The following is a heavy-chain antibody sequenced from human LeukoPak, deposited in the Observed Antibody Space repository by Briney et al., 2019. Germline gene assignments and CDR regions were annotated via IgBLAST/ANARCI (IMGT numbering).Heavy chain of an antibody. Sequence: GGSLRLSCAASGFTFSSYAMSWVRQAPGKGLEWVSAISGSGGSTYYADSVKGRFTISRDNSKNTLYLQMNSLRAEDTAVYYCAKEGAYYYDSSGYFSIWGQGTMVTVSS. CDR3: AKEGAYYYDSSGYFSI. CDR1: GFTFSSYA. J-gene: IGHJ3*02. D-gene: IGHD3-22*01. V-gene: IGHV3-23*01. CDR2: ISGSGGST.